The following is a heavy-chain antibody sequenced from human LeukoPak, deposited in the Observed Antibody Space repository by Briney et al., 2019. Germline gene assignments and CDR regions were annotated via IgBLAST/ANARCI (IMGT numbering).Heavy chain of an antibody. Sequence: QSGGSLRLSCAASGFTFNSYWMHWVRQAPGKGLVWVSRINSDGSSTSYADSVKGRFTISRDNAKNSLYLQMNSLRAEDTAVYYCARDGSDWYYYGSGSPQDAFDIWGQGTMVTVSS. V-gene: IGHV3-74*01. CDR3: ARDGSDWYYYGSGSPQDAFDI. CDR1: GFTFNSYW. CDR2: INSDGSST. J-gene: IGHJ3*02. D-gene: IGHD3-10*01.